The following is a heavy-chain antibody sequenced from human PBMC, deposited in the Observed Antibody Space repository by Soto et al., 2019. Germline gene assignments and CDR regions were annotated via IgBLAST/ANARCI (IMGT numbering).Heavy chain of an antibody. D-gene: IGHD3-22*01. J-gene: IGHJ3*02. Sequence: GGSLRLSCAASGFTFNNFAMSWVRQAPGKGLEWVSGISGTGGGTYYAASVKGRFIISRDNSKNTLYLQMNSLRAEDTAVYYCAKDPSISMIVVADAFDIWGQGTMVTVSS. V-gene: IGHV3-23*01. CDR2: ISGTGGGT. CDR3: AKDPSISMIVVADAFDI. CDR1: GFTFNNFA.